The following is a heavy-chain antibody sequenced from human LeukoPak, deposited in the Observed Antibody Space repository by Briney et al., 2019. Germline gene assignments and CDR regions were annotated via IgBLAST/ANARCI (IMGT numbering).Heavy chain of an antibody. CDR1: VYTFTGYY. J-gene: IGHJ4*02. D-gene: IGHD6-13*01. CDR3: ARDPEYSSSWYVSEFDY. CDR2: INPNSGGT. V-gene: IGHV1-2*02. Sequence: ASVKVSCKPSVYTFTGYYMHWVRQAPGQGLEWMGWINPNSGGTNYAQKFQGRVTMTRDTSISTAYMELSRLRSDDTAVYYCARDPEYSSSWYVSEFDYWGQGTLVTVSS.